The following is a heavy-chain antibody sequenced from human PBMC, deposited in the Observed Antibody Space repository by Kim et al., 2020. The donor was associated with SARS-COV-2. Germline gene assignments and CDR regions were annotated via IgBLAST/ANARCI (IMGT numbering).Heavy chain of an antibody. CDR3: AKDILPKTIFGGGSYGMDV. Sequence: GGSLRLSCAASGFTFDDYSMHWVRQVPGKGLEWVADIRQNGGTICYADSVKGRFTISRDNAKNSLYLQMNSLRAEDTALYYCAKDILPKTIFGGGSYGMDVWGQGTPVTVSS. V-gene: IGHV3-9*01. CDR1: GFTFDDYS. D-gene: IGHD3-3*01. J-gene: IGHJ6*02. CDR2: IRQNGGTI.